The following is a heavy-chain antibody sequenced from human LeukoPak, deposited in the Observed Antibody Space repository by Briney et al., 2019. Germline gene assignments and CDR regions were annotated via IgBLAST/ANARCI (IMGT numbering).Heavy chain of an antibody. J-gene: IGHJ6*03. CDR3: AKGGRYYYYYYMDV. Sequence: GGSLRLSCAASGFTFSSYEMNWVRQAPGKGLEWVSYISSSGSTIYYADSVKGRFTISRDNAKNSLYLQMNSLRAEDTAVYYCAKGGRYYYYYYMDVWGKGTTVTVSS. CDR2: ISSSGSTI. V-gene: IGHV3-48*03. D-gene: IGHD3-16*01. CDR1: GFTFSSYE.